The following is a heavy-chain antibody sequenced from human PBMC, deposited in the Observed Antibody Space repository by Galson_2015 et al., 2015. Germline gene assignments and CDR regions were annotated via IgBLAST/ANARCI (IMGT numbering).Heavy chain of an antibody. CDR2: ISSSGGSTT. V-gene: IGHV3-23*01. CDR1: DFTFSEYP. CDR3: AKDMTTVSLPADY. J-gene: IGHJ4*02. Sequence: SLRLSCAASDFTFSEYPMSWVRQAPGKGLEWVSAISSSGGSTTFYADSVKGRFTISRDNSKNTLYLQMHSLKAEDTAVYYCAKDMTTVSLPADYWGQGTLVTVSS. D-gene: IGHD4-17*01.